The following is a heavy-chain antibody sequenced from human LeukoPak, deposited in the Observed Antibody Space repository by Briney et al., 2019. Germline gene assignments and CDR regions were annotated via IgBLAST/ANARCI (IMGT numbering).Heavy chain of an antibody. J-gene: IGHJ4*02. Sequence: GGSLRLSCTASTRYFTNYWMHWVRQVPGKGLAWLSRIDRDGLKADYADSVRGRFTISGHNAKSTAYLQMNSLRAEDTAVYYCAKERSRITMVRGLDYWGQGTLVTVSS. CDR3: AKERSRITMVRGLDY. V-gene: IGHV3-74*01. CDR2: IDRDGLKA. CDR1: TRYFTNYW. D-gene: IGHD3-10*01.